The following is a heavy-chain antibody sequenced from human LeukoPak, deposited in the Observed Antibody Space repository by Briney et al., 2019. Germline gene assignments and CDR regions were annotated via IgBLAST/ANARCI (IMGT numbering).Heavy chain of an antibody. D-gene: IGHD2-2*01. CDR3: ARYIVVVPAALRYFDL. Sequence: SVKVSCKASGGTFSSYAISWVRQAPGQGLEWMGGIIPIFGTANYAQKFQGRVTITADESTSTAYMELSSLRSEDTAVYYCARYIVVVPAALRYFDLWGRGTLVTVSS. J-gene: IGHJ2*01. V-gene: IGHV1-69*13. CDR1: GGTFSSYA. CDR2: IIPIFGTA.